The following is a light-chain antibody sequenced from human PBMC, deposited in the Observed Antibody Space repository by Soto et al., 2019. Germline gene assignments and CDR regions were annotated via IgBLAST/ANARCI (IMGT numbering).Light chain of an antibody. Sequence: EIVLTQSPATLSLSPGERATLSCRASQSVSSYLAWYQQKPGQAPRLVIYGASTRATDIPDRFSGSGSGTDFTLTISRLEPEDFAVYYCQQYSRAPLTFGQGTKVDIK. CDR3: QQYSRAPLT. V-gene: IGKV3-20*01. J-gene: IGKJ1*01. CDR1: QSVSSY. CDR2: GAS.